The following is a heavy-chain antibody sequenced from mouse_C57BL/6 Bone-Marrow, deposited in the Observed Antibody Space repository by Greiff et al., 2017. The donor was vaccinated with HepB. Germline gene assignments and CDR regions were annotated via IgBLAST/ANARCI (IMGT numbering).Heavy chain of an antibody. J-gene: IGHJ1*03. Sequence: ESGPGLVKPSQSLSLTCSVTGYSITSGYYWNWIRQFPGNKLEWMGYISYDGSNNYNPSLKNRISITRDTSKNQFFLKLNSVTTEDTATYYCARDDIYYDGSSRYWYFDVWGTGTTVTVSS. V-gene: IGHV3-6*01. CDR2: ISYDGSN. CDR1: GYSITSGYY. D-gene: IGHD1-1*01. CDR3: ARDDIYYDGSSRYWYFDV.